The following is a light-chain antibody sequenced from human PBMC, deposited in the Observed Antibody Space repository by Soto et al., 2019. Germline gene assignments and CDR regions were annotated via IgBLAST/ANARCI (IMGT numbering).Light chain of an antibody. Sequence: SYELTQPPSVSVAPGKTARITCGGNNIGSKSVHWYQQKPGQAPVLVIYYDSDRPSGIPERFSGSNSGNTATLTISRVEAGDAADYYCQVWEFGGGTKLTVL. CDR2: YDS. V-gene: IGLV3-21*01. CDR1: NIGSKS. CDR3: QVWE. J-gene: IGLJ2*01.